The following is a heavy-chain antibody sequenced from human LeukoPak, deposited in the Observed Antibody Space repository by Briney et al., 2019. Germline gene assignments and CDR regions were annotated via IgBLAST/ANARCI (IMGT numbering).Heavy chain of an antibody. J-gene: IGHJ4*02. V-gene: IGHV4-59*01. CDR2: IYYSGST. CDR3: ARGPTVTYYYFDY. Sequence: SETLSLTCTVSGGSISSYYWSWIRQPPGKGLEWIGYIYYSGSTNYNPSLKSRVTISVDTSKNQFSLKLSSVTAADTAVYYCARGPTVTYYYFDYWGQGTLVTVSS. CDR1: GGSISSYY. D-gene: IGHD4-17*01.